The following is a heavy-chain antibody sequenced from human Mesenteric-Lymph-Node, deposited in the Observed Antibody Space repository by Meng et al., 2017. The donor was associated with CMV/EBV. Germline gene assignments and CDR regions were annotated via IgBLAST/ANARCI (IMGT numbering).Heavy chain of an antibody. CDR3: ASDGLYGSGIRY. CDR2: IRYDGSNK. V-gene: IGHV3-30*02. D-gene: IGHD3-10*01. CDR1: GFTFSSYG. Sequence: GESLKISCAASGFTFSSYGMHWVRQAPGKGLEWVAFIRYDGSNKYYVDSVKGRFTISRDNAKNSLYLQMNSLRAEDTAVYYCASDGLYGSGIRYWGQGTLVTVSS. J-gene: IGHJ4*02.